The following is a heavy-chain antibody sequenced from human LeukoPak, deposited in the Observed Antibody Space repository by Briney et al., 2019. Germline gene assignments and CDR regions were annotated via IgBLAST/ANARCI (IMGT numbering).Heavy chain of an antibody. CDR2: ITSSSSYI. CDR1: GFTFSTYN. V-gene: IGHV3-21*01. D-gene: IGHD3-10*02. J-gene: IGHJ6*04. Sequence: GGSLRLSCAASGFTFSTYNMNWVRQAPGKGLEWVSSITSSSSYIYYADSVRGRFTISRDNAKNSLYLQMNSLRAEDTAVYYCAELGITMIGGVWGKGTTVTISS. CDR3: AELGITMIGGV.